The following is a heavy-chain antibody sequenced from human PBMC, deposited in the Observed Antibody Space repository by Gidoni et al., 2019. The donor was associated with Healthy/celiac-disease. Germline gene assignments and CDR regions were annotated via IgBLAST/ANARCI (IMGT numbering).Heavy chain of an antibody. CDR3: ARTSYDYVWGSYRSDWYFDL. D-gene: IGHD3-16*02. V-gene: IGHV3-33*01. CDR2: IWYDGSNK. J-gene: IGHJ2*01. Sequence: QVQLVESGGGVVQPGRSLRLSCAASGFTFSSYGMHWVRQAPGKGLGWVAVIWYDGSNKYYADSVKGRFTISRDNSKNTLYLQMNSLRAEDTAVYYCARTSYDYVWGSYRSDWYFDLWGRGTLVTVSS. CDR1: GFTFSSYG.